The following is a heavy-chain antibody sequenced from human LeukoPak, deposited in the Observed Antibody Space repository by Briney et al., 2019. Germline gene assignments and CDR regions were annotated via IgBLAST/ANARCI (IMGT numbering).Heavy chain of an antibody. CDR2: VSYIGNTI. V-gene: IGHV3-11*01. CDR1: GFTFSDFY. CDR3: AKDFEGFDY. Sequence: GGSLRLSCAASGFTFSDFYMTWIRQAPGKGLEWVSYVSYIGNTIYYADSVKGRFTISRDNAKNSLYLQMNSLRAEDTAVYYCAKDFEGFDYWGQGTLVTVSS. J-gene: IGHJ4*02.